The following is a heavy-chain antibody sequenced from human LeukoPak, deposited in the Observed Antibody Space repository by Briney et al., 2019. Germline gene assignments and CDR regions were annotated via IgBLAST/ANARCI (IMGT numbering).Heavy chain of an antibody. Sequence: PGGSLRLSCAASGLMFSNYWMTWVRQAPGKGLEWVANINQDGSVKQYLDSVKGRFTISRDNANNSMYLQMNSLRGDDTAVYYWASGDHSDIRGRGTMVTVSS. D-gene: IGHD7-27*01. J-gene: IGHJ3*02. CDR2: INQDGSVK. CDR1: GLMFSNYW. CDR3: ASGDHSDI. V-gene: IGHV3-7*01.